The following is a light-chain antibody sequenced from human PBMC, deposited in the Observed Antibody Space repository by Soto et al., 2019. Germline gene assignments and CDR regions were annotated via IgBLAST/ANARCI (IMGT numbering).Light chain of an antibody. V-gene: IGKV1-5*03. Sequence: DLQMTQSPSTLSASVGDRVTITCRASQSISSWLAWYQQKPGKAPKLLIYKASSIESGVPSRFHGSGYGTEFALTISSLQPDDFGTYSSQPSNSYSYTVGQGTKVEIK. CDR3: QPSNSYSYT. CDR1: QSISSW. J-gene: IGKJ2*01. CDR2: KAS.